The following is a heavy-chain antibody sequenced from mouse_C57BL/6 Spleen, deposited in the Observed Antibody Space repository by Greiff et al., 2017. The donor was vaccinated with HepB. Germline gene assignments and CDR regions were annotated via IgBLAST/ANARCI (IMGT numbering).Heavy chain of an antibody. CDR2: INPNNGGT. D-gene: IGHD2-5*01. V-gene: IGHV1-26*01. J-gene: IGHJ3*01. CDR1: GYTFTDYY. CDR3: AREAYYSNYGPY. Sequence: EVKLQESGPELVKPGASVKISCKASGYTFTDYYMNWVKQSHGKSLEWIGDINPNNGGTSYNQKFKGKATLTVDKSSSTAYMELRSLTSEDSAVYYCAREAYYSNYGPYWGQGTLVTVSA.